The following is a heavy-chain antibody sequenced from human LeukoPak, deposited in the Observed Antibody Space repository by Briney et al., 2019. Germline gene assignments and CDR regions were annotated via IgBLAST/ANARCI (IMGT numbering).Heavy chain of an antibody. D-gene: IGHD3-3*01. Sequence: ASVKVSCKASGYTFTSCDINWVRQATGQGLEWMGWMNPNSGNTGYAQKFQGRVTMTRNTSISTAYMELSSLRSEDTAVYCCASAYYDFWSGYKGYFDYWGQGTLVTVSS. J-gene: IGHJ4*02. CDR2: MNPNSGNT. CDR1: GYTFTSCD. CDR3: ASAYYDFWSGYKGYFDY. V-gene: IGHV1-8*01.